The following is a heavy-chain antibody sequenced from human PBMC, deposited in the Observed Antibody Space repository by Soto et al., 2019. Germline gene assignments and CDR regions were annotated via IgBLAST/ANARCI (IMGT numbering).Heavy chain of an antibody. CDR3: VRATYFSDSSGYTRCLDY. CDR2: SRDKPQGYST. D-gene: IGHD3-22*01. J-gene: IGHJ4*02. V-gene: IGHV3-72*01. CDR1: GFTVSDHY. Sequence: PGGSMRLSCAGSGFTVSDHYIAWVRQAKGKGPEWVGRSRDKPQGYSTTYAASVKGRFTASRDESKNSAYLQMNSLKTEDTAVYYCVRATYFSDSSGYTRCLDYWGQGTLVTVS.